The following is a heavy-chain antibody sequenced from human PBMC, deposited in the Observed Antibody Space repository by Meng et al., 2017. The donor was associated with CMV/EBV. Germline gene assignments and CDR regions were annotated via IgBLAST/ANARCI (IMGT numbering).Heavy chain of an antibody. D-gene: IGHD2-2*01. J-gene: IGHJ6*02. CDR3: ARVPYCSSTSCYST. V-gene: IGHV3-74*01. CDR2: INSDGSST. Sequence: LTSAASGFTFSSYWMHWVRQAPGKGLMWVSRINSDGSSTSYADSVKGRFTISRDNAKNTLYLQMNSLRAEDTAVYYCARVPYCSSTSCYSTWGQGTTVTVSS. CDR1: GFTFSSYW.